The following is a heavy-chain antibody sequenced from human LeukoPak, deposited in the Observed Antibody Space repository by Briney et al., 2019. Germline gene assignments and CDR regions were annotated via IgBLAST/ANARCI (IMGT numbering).Heavy chain of an antibody. Sequence: GGSLRLSRAASGFTFSSYSMNWVRQAPGKGLEWVSYISSDSRTIYYADSVKGRFIISRDNAKNSLYLQMKSLRDEDTAVYYCARYGSGTSYITNYFDYWGQGTLVTVSS. CDR2: ISSDSRTI. V-gene: IGHV3-48*02. CDR1: GFTFSSYS. J-gene: IGHJ4*02. CDR3: ARYGSGTSYITNYFDY. D-gene: IGHD3-10*01.